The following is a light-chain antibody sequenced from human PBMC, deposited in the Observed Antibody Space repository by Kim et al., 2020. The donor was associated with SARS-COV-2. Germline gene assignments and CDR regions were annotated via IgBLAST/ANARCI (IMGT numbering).Light chain of an antibody. CDR1: KLGEKY. CDR3: LAWDSSSRNYV. CDR2: QDN. Sequence: SYELTQPPSVSVSPGQTASITCSGYKLGEKYASWYQQKPGQSPVLVIFQDNQRPSGIPERFSGSNSGNTATLTIRGTQAMDEADYYCLAWDSSSRNYVFGTGTKVTVL. J-gene: IGLJ1*01. V-gene: IGLV3-1*01.